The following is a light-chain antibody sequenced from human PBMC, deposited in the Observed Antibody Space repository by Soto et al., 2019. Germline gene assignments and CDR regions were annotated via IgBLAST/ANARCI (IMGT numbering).Light chain of an antibody. CDR1: QSISAS. J-gene: IGKJ1*01. Sequence: TKATVTLSLSPVERANLSCRASQSISASLAWYQQKPGKPPILLIYMASSLQTGVPSRFSGSGSGTEFTLTISSLQPDDFATYYCQQYNTYSRTFGQGSMV. CDR3: QQYNTYSRT. V-gene: IGKV1-5*03. CDR2: MAS.